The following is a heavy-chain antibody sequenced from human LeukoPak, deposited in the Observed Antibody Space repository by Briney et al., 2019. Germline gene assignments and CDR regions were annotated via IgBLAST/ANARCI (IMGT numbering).Heavy chain of an antibody. J-gene: IGHJ4*02. V-gene: IGHV4-34*01. CDR1: GESFRDFY. D-gene: IGHD6-19*01. CDR3: TRRGRDRVWFPRTIDY. Sequence: PSETLSLTCAVYGESFRDFYWTWIRQTPGKRLEWLGEINDSGSTNYNPSLKSRVTMSIDTSKNQFSLHLTSATAADTAVYYCTRRGRDRVWFPRTIDYWGQGTPVLVSS. CDR2: INDSGST.